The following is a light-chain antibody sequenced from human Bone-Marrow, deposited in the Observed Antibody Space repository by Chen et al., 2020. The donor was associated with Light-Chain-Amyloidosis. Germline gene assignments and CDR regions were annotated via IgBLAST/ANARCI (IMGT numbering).Light chain of an antibody. CDR3: QQYGTSPLT. V-gene: IGKV3-20*01. Sequence: DIVLTQSPGTLSLSPGEGANLSCRASQTISSHYLTWYQQKFDQAPRLLIYGSSSRATGIPDRFTGSGSGTDFTLTINRLEPEDFAMYYCQQYGTSPLTFGGGTKVEIK. J-gene: IGKJ4*01. CDR2: GSS. CDR1: QTISSHY.